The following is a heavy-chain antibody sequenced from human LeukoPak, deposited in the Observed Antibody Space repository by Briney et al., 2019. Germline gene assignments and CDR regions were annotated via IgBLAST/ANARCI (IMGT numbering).Heavy chain of an antibody. CDR1: GGTFSSYT. CDR3: AIGNGSYPNDY. D-gene: IGHD1-26*01. Sequence: SVKVSCNASGGTFSSYTISWVRQAPGQGLEWMGRIIPILGIANYAQKFQGRVTITADKSTRTAYMELSSLRSEDTAVYYCAIGNGSYPNDYWGQGTLVTVSS. J-gene: IGHJ4*02. CDR2: IIPILGIA. V-gene: IGHV1-69*02.